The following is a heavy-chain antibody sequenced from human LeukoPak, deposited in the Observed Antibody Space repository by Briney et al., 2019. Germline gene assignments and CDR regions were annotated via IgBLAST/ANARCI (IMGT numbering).Heavy chain of an antibody. Sequence: GGPLRLSCAASGFTFSSYWMNWARQAPGKGLEWVASINHNGNVDYYVDSVKGRFTISKDNAKNTVYLQMNSLRAEDTAVYYCVSFYETYWGRGTLVTVSS. J-gene: IGHJ4*02. V-gene: IGHV3-7*01. CDR1: GFTFSSYW. CDR3: VSFYETY. CDR2: INHNGNVD. D-gene: IGHD2/OR15-2a*01.